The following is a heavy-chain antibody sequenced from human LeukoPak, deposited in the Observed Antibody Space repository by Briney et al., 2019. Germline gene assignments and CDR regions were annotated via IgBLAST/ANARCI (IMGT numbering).Heavy chain of an antibody. D-gene: IGHD3-9*01. CDR1: GGSFSGYY. CDR3: ARGSVLRYFDWLLHDDAFDI. V-gene: IGHV4-34*01. CDR2: INHSGST. Sequence: SETLSLTCAVYGGSFSGYYCSWIRQPPGKGLEWMGEINHSGSTNYNPSLKSRVTISVDTSKNQFSLKLSSVTAADTAVYYCARGSVLRYFDWLLHDDAFDIWGQGTMVTVSS. J-gene: IGHJ3*02.